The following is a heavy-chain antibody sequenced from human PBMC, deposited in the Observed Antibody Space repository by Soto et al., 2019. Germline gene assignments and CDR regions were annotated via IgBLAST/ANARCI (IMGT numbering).Heavy chain of an antibody. J-gene: IGHJ4*02. CDR3: ARGQSGIYGGLDY. CDR2: INPSGGTT. D-gene: IGHD1-26*01. Sequence: QVQLVQSGAEVLKPGAAVKVSCKASGYVFTRFLMHWVRQAPGQGLEWMGIINPSGGTTTLAQKFQGRVTMTRDTSTNTVYMEVSSLRSDDTAVYYCARGQSGIYGGLDYWGQGTLVTVSS. V-gene: IGHV1-46*01. CDR1: GYVFTRFL.